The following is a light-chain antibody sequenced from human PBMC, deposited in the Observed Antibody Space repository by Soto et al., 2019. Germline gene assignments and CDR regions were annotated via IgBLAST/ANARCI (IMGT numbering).Light chain of an antibody. CDR3: QQYNSWPWT. CDR2: GAS. J-gene: IGKJ1*01. Sequence: EIVFTHSPVTLSLSPGERATLSCRASRSVATNLAWYQQTPGQAPRLLIYGASTRATALPPRFSASGSGTEFTLTISSLQSEDSAVYYCQQYNSWPWTFGQGTKVDIK. CDR1: RSVATN. V-gene: IGKV3-15*01.